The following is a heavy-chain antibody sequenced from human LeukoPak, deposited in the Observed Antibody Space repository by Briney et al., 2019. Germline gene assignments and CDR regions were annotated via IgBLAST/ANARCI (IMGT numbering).Heavy chain of an antibody. CDR3: ARGLARKGGIAAVWVWFDP. Sequence: ASVKVSCKASGGTFSSYAISWVRQAPGQGLEWMGGIIPIFGTANYAQKFQGRVTITADESTSTAYMELSSLRSEDTAVYYCARGLARKGGIAAVWVWFDPWGQGTLVTVSS. CDR2: IIPIFGTA. CDR1: GGTFSSYA. J-gene: IGHJ5*02. D-gene: IGHD6-13*01. V-gene: IGHV1-69*13.